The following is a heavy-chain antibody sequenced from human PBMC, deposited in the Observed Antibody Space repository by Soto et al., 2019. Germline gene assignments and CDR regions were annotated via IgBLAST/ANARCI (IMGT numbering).Heavy chain of an antibody. CDR2: NYYSGGT. D-gene: IGHD3-10*01. CDR3: ARVWGGAFDI. Sequence: QVQLQESGPGLVKPSETLSLTCTVSGGSISSYYWSWIRQPPGKGLEWIGYNYYSGGTNYNPSLKSRVTISVDTSKNQFSLKLSSVTAADTAVYYCARVWGGAFDIWGQGTMVTVSS. J-gene: IGHJ3*02. CDR1: GGSISSYY. V-gene: IGHV4-59*01.